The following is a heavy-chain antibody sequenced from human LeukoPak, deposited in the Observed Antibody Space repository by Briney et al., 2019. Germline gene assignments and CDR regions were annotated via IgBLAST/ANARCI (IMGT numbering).Heavy chain of an antibody. J-gene: IGHJ4*02. CDR1: GYSISSSYY. Sequence: SETLSLTCTVSGYSISSSYYWGWVRQPPGKGLEWIGSFYHSGSTYYNPSLKSRVTISVDTSKNQFSLKLSSVTAADTAVYYCARQPRGSGYSYGPFDYWGQGTLVTVSS. CDR2: FYHSGST. V-gene: IGHV4-38-2*02. CDR3: ARQPRGSGYSYGPFDY. D-gene: IGHD5-18*01.